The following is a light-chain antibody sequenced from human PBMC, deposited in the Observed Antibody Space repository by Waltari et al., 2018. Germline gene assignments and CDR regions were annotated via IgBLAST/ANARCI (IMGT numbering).Light chain of an antibody. CDR1: QSVSRA. Sequence: EIVLTQSPGTLSLSPGERATLSCRASQSVSRALAWSQQKPGQAPSLLLYGTSNRATGIPDRFSGSGSGTDFSLTISRLEPEDVAVYFCQHYVRLPATFGQGTKVEIK. CDR2: GTS. CDR3: QHYVRLPAT. V-gene: IGKV3-20*01. J-gene: IGKJ1*01.